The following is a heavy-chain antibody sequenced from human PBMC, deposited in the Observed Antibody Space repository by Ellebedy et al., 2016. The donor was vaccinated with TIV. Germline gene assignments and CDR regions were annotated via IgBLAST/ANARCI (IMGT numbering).Heavy chain of an antibody. CDR1: GFTFSSYS. Sequence: GESLKISXAASGFTFSSYSMNWVRQAPGKGLEWVSSISSSSSYIYYADSVKGRFTISRDNAKNSLYLQMNSLRAEDTAVYYCARVLRSSLDYFDYWGQGTLVTVSS. CDR2: ISSSSSYI. V-gene: IGHV3-21*01. CDR3: ARVLRSSLDYFDY. J-gene: IGHJ4*02. D-gene: IGHD4-17*01.